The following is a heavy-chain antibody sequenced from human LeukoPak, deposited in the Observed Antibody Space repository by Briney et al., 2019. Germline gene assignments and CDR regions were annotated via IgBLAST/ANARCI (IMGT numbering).Heavy chain of an antibody. Sequence: PGGSLRLSCAASGFTVSSNYMSWVRQVPGKGLEWVSVIYSGGSTYYADSVKGRFTISRDNSKNTLYLQMNSLRAEDTAVYYCARDRYSSGWFDYWGQGTLVTVSS. CDR1: GFTVSSNY. CDR2: IYSGGST. D-gene: IGHD6-19*01. J-gene: IGHJ4*02. CDR3: ARDRYSSGWFDY. V-gene: IGHV3-53*01.